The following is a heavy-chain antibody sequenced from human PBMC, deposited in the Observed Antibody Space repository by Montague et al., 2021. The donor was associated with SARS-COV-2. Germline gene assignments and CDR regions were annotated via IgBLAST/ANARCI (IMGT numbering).Heavy chain of an antibody. V-gene: IGHV6-1*01. CDR1: GDSVSSNTAA. D-gene: IGHD6-13*01. Sequence: ISGDSVSSNTAAWNWIRQSPSRGLEWLGRTYYRSKWYNDYAVPVKSRISINADTSKNQFSLQLNSVTPEDTAVYYCARGISATNKWGQGTLVTVSS. J-gene: IGHJ4*02. CDR3: ARGISATNK. CDR2: TYYRSKWYN.